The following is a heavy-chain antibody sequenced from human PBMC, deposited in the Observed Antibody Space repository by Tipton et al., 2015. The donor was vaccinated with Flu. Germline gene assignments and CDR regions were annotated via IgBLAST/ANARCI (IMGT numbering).Heavy chain of an antibody. D-gene: IGHD2-15*01. J-gene: IGHJ4*02. Sequence: TLSLTCAVSGYSISSGNYWAWIRQPPGKGLEWIGSIYHSGSTYYNPSLKSRVTISVDTSKNQFSLNLRSVTAADTAVYFCARFQDPYCSGGTCYSPLFDYWGQGTLVTVSS. CDR3: ARFQDPYCSGGTCYSPLFDY. V-gene: IGHV4-38-2*01. CDR1: GYSISSGNY. CDR2: IYHSGST.